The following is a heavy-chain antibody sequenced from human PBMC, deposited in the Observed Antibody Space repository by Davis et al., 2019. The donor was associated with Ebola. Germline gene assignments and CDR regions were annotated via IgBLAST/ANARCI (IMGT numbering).Heavy chain of an antibody. J-gene: IGHJ6*02. CDR1: GFTFSSYW. CDR3: ARGQYDFWSGYYTGDYYGMDV. Sequence: PGGSLRLSCAASGFTFSSYWMHWVRQAPGKGLVWVSRINSDGSSTSYADSVKGRFTISRDNAKNTLYLQMNSLRAEDTAVYYCARGQYDFWSGYYTGDYYGMDVWGQGTTVTVSS. CDR2: INSDGSST. V-gene: IGHV3-74*01. D-gene: IGHD3-3*01.